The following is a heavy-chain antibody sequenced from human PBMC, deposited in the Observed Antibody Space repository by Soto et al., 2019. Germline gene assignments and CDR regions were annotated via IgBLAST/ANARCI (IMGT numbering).Heavy chain of an antibody. CDR3: GRAHRDLQQLVHYYYSMDV. D-gene: IGHD6-13*01. Sequence: SETLSLTCTVSGGSISSGGYYWSWIRQHPGKGLEWIGYIYYSGSTYYNPSLKSRVTISVDTSKNQFSLKLTSVTAADTAVYYCGRAHRDLQQLVHYYYSMDVWGQGTTVT. CDR1: GGSISSGGYY. CDR2: IYYSGST. J-gene: IGHJ6*02. V-gene: IGHV4-30-4*08.